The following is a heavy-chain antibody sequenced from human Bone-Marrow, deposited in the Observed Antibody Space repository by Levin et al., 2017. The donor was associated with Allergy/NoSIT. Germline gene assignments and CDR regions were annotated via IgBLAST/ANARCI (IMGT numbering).Heavy chain of an antibody. Sequence: WASVKVSCAASGFTFSTYAMSWVRQAPGKGLEWVSAITNRGGGTFYAHSVKGRFTISRDNSKNTLHLQMSSLRAEDTALYYCAKGVSGYYYFDQWGQGTLVTVSS. CDR2: ITNRGGGT. V-gene: IGHV3-23*01. CDR1: GFTFSTYA. D-gene: IGHD3-3*01. CDR3: AKGVSGYYYFDQ. J-gene: IGHJ4*02.